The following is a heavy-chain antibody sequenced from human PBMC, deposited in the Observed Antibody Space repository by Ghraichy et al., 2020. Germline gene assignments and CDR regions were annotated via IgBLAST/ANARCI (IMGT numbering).Heavy chain of an antibody. D-gene: IGHD3-10*01. J-gene: IGHJ4*02. V-gene: IGHV4-39*01. Sequence: SETLSLTCTVSGGSISSSSYYWGWIRQPPGKGLEWIGSIYYSGSTYYNPSLKSRVTISVDTSKNQFSLKLSSVTAADTAVYYCARLFFGQDYGSGNFDYWGQGTLVTVSS. CDR2: IYYSGST. CDR1: GGSISSSSYY. CDR3: ARLFFGQDYGSGNFDY.